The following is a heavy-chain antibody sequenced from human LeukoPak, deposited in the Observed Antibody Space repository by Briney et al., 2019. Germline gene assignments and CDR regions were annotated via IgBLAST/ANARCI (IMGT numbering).Heavy chain of an antibody. Sequence: GGSLRLSCVASGFTFSSSAMSWVRQAPGKGLEWVSVISGSGGNTDYADSVKGRYTISRDNSKNTLYLQMNSLRAEDTAVYYCAKRAAPLYYFDYWGQGTLVTVSS. CDR1: GFTFSSSA. CDR3: AKRAAPLYYFDY. V-gene: IGHV3-23*01. D-gene: IGHD6-6*01. J-gene: IGHJ4*02. CDR2: ISGSGGNT.